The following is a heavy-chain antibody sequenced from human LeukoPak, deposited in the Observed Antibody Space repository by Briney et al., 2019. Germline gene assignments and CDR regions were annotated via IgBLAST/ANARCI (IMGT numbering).Heavy chain of an antibody. V-gene: IGHV4-59*01. CDR2: IYYSGST. Sequence: PSETLSLTCTVSGSSINKYYWSWIRQPPGKGLEWMGYIYYSGSTNYNPSLQSRVTISVDTSKNQFSLKLSSVTAADTAVYYCARVWGNWYFDLWGRGTLVTVSS. CDR3: ARVWGNWYFDL. D-gene: IGHD7-27*01. CDR1: GSSINKYY. J-gene: IGHJ2*01.